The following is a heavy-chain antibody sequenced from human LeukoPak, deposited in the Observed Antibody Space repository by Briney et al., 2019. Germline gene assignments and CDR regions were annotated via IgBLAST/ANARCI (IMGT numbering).Heavy chain of an antibody. D-gene: IGHD6-19*01. CDR3: AKFLADSSGWPFDY. J-gene: IGHJ4*02. V-gene: IGHV3-23*01. CDR1: GFTLSIYA. CDR2: ISGTSGNT. Sequence: GGSLRLSCAASGFTLSIYAMSWVRQAAGKGLEWVSSISGTSGNTYYADSVKGRFAISRDNSKDTLYLQMNSLRAEDTAIYYCAKFLADSSGWPFDYWGQGTLVTVSS.